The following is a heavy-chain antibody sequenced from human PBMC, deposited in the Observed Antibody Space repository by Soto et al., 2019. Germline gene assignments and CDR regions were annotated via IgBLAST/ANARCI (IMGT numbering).Heavy chain of an antibody. J-gene: IGHJ4*02. CDR2: ISGSGTT. V-gene: IGHV3-48*03. D-gene: IGHD3-16*01. Sequence: HPGGSLRLSCVASGYTFNSHEMNWVRQAPGKGLEWISSISGSGTTNYAESVKGRFTISRDNAHKSLFLEMKDLRVEDTAVYYCARGGIHWGQGALVTVSS. CDR3: ARGGIH. CDR1: GYTFNSHE.